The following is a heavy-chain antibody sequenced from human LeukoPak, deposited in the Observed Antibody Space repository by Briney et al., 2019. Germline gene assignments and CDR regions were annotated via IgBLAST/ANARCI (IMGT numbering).Heavy chain of an antibody. CDR3: ARQGTRRNWFDP. Sequence: SETLSLTCTVSGGSISSYYRSWIRQPPGKGLEWIGYIYYSGSTNYNPSLKSRVTISVDTSKNQFSLKLSSVTAADTAVYYCARQGTRRNWFDPWGQGTLVTVSS. CDR1: GGSISSYY. CDR2: IYYSGST. J-gene: IGHJ5*02. V-gene: IGHV4-59*08.